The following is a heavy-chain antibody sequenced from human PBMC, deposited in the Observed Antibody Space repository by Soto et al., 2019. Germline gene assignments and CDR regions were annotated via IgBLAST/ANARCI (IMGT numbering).Heavy chain of an antibody. V-gene: IGHV3-30*18. CDR2: ISYDGSNK. CDR3: AKVRRVTTGGFDAFDI. J-gene: IGHJ3*02. D-gene: IGHD4-17*01. Sequence: GGSLRLSCAASGFTFSGYGMHWVRQAPGKGLEWVAVISYDGSNKYYADSVKGRFTISRDNSKNTLYLQMNSLRAEDTAVYCCAKVRRVTTGGFDAFDIWGQGTMVTVSS. CDR1: GFTFSGYG.